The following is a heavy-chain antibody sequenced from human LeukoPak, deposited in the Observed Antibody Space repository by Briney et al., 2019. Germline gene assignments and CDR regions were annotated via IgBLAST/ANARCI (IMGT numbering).Heavy chain of an antibody. V-gene: IGHV3-23*01. CDR2: ISGRGGST. CDR1: GFTFSIYA. CDR3: AKDLSVRHIVGKNVFDY. Sequence: GGSLRLSCAASGFTFSIYAMSWVRQAPGKGLEWVSGISGRGGSTYYADSVKGRFTISRDNSKNTLYLQMNSLRAEDTAVYYCAKDLSVRHIVGKNVFDYWGQGTLVTVSS. J-gene: IGHJ4*02. D-gene: IGHD2-21*01.